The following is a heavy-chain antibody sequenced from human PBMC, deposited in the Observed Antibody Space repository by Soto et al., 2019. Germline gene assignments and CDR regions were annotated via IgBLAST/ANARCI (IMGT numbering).Heavy chain of an antibody. V-gene: IGHV4-61*01. Sequence: QVQLQESRPGLVKPSETLSLTCTVSGGSVSSGSHYWSWIRQPPGKGLEWIGYIYYSGSTNYNPSLKSRVTISVDTSKNQCSLKLSSVTAADTAVYYCARDGYDDAFDIWGQGTMVTVSS. CDR3: ARDGYDDAFDI. CDR1: GGSVSSGSHY. CDR2: IYYSGST. J-gene: IGHJ3*02. D-gene: IGHD3-16*01.